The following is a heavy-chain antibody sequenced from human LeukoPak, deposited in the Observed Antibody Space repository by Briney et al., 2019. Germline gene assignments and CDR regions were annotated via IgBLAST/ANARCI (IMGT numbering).Heavy chain of an antibody. CDR2: ISSSSSTI. V-gene: IGHV3-48*01. Sequence: GGSLRLSCAASGFTFSSYSMTWVRQAPGKGLEWVSYISSSSSTIYYADSVKGRFTISRDNAKNSLYLQMNSLRAEDTAVYYCARDGSSDSSGWYRYYYYYGMDVWGQGTTVTVSS. CDR3: ARDGSSDSSGWYRYYYYYGMDV. CDR1: GFTFSSYS. J-gene: IGHJ6*02. D-gene: IGHD6-19*01.